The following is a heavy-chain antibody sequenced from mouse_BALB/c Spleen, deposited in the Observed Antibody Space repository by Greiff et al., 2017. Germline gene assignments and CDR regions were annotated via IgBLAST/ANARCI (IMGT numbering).Heavy chain of an antibody. CDR1: GFTFSSYG. J-gene: IGHJ1*01. D-gene: IGHD2-1*01. Sequence: EVQLQESGGDLVKPGGSLKLSCAASGFTFSSYGMSWVRQTPDKRLEWVATISSGGSYTYYPDSVKGRFTISRDNAKNTLYLQMSSLKSEDTAMYYCARLGGNYQYWYFDVWGAGTTVTVSS. V-gene: IGHV5-6*01. CDR3: ARLGGNYQYWYFDV. CDR2: ISSGGSYT.